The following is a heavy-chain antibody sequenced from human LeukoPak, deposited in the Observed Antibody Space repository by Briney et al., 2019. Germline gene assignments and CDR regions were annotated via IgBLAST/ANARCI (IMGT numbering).Heavy chain of an antibody. D-gene: IGHD6-13*01. Sequence: GGSLRLSCAASGFTFSSYWMHWVRHAPGKGLVWVSRINSDGSSTSYADSVKGRFTISRDNAKNTLYLQMNSLRAEDTAVYYCAKIPPRIAAAGTGPFDYWGQGTLVTVSS. CDR2: INSDGSST. CDR3: AKIPPRIAAAGTGPFDY. J-gene: IGHJ4*02. V-gene: IGHV3-74*01. CDR1: GFTFSSYW.